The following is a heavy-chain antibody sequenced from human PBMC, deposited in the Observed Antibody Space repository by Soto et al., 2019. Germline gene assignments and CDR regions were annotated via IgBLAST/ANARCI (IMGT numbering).Heavy chain of an antibody. CDR3: ARDQAPYYDSWSGSSRDGYYGMDV. J-gene: IGHJ6*02. CDR1: GGSISSYY. Sequence: SETLSLTCTVSGGSISSYYWSWIRQPPGKGLEWIGYIYYSGSTNYNPSLKSRVTISVDTSMNRFSLTLTSVTAADTARYYCARDQAPYYDSWSGSSRDGYYGMDVWGQGITVTVSS. V-gene: IGHV4-59*12. D-gene: IGHD3-3*01. CDR2: IYYSGST.